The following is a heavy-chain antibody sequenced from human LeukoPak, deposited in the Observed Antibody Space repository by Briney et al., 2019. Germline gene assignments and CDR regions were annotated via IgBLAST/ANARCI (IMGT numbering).Heavy chain of an antibody. D-gene: IGHD3-22*01. CDR2: IYYSGST. CDR3: ARVSGNYYDSSGYYPDAFDI. Sequence: PSETLSLTCTVSGGSISSYYWSWIRQPPGKGLEWIGYIYYSGSTNYNPSLKSRATISVDKSKNQFSLKLSSVTAADTAVYYCARVSGNYYDSSGYYPDAFDIWGQGTMVTVSS. CDR1: GGSISSYY. J-gene: IGHJ3*02. V-gene: IGHV4-59*12.